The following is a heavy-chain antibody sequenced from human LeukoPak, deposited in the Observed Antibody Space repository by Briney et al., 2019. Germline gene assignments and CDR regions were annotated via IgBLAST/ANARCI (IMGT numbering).Heavy chain of an antibody. CDR1: GFTFSSYA. V-gene: IGHV3-23*01. CDR2: ISGSGGST. CDR3: ASRTMIVPPFDY. J-gene: IGHJ4*02. Sequence: GGSLRLSCAASGFTFSSYAMSWVRQAPGKGLEWVSAISGSGGSTYYADSVKGRFTISRDNSKSTLYLQMNSLRAEDTAVYYCASRTMIVPPFDYWGQGTLVTVSS. D-gene: IGHD3-22*01.